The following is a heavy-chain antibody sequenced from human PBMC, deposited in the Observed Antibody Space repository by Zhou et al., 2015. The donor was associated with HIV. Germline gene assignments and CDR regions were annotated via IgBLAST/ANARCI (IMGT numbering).Heavy chain of an antibody. CDR2: INTGNGNT. D-gene: IGHD6-6*01. V-gene: IGHV1-3*04. J-gene: IGHJ4*02. CDR1: GYTFSNYA. CDR3: ARDRLVSRPYYFDY. Sequence: QVQLVQSGAEVKKPGASVKVSCKASGYTFSNYAVHWVRQAPGQSLEWMAWINTGNGNTKSSQKFQGRVTITTDTSASTAYMELSSLRSEDTAVYFCARDRLVSRPYYFDYWGQGTLVTVSS.